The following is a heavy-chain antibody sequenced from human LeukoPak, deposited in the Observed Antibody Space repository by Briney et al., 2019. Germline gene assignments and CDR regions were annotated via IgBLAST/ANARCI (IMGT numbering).Heavy chain of an antibody. Sequence: GGSLRLSCVASGITFGTYGMHWVRQAPGKGLEWVAVISYDGSNKYYADSVKGRFTISRDNSKNTLYLQMNSLRAEDTAVYYCAREGQLCFDYWGQGTLVTVSS. V-gene: IGHV3-30*19. J-gene: IGHJ4*02. CDR2: ISYDGSNK. CDR1: GITFGTYG. CDR3: AREGQLCFDY. D-gene: IGHD3-10*02.